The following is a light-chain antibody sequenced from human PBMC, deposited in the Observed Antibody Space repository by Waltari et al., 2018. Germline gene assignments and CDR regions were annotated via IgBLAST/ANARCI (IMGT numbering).Light chain of an antibody. CDR2: AAS. V-gene: IGKV1-39*01. CDR1: QSISSY. Sequence: DIQMTQSPSSLSASVGDRVTITCRASQSISSYLNWYQQKPGKAPKFLIYAASSLQSGVPSRFSGSGSGTDFTLTIRSLQPEDFATYYCQQSYSTPPYTFGQGTKLEIK. CDR3: QQSYSTPPYT. J-gene: IGKJ2*01.